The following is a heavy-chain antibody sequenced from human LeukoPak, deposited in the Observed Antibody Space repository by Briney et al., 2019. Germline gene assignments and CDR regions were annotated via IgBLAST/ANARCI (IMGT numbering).Heavy chain of an antibody. J-gene: IGHJ4*02. D-gene: IGHD1-7*01. V-gene: IGHV4-34*01. Sequence: SETLSLTSAVYGGSFRGYYWSWIPQPPGKGLEWIGEINHSGSTNYNPSLKSRVTISVDTSKNQFSLKLSSVTAADTAVYYCARGTRGNWNYPFDYWGQGTLVTVSS. CDR3: ARGTRGNWNYPFDY. CDR2: INHSGST. CDR1: GGSFRGYY.